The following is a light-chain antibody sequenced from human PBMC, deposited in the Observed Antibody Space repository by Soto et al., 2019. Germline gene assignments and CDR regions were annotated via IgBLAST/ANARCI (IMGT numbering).Light chain of an antibody. CDR3: NSYTSSSTHV. Sequence: QSVLTKPASVSGSPGRSTTFPCTGTSSDVGGYNYVSWYQQHPGKAPKLIISDVSNRPSGVSNRFSGSKSGNTASLTISGLQAEDEADYYCNSYTSSSTHVFGTGTKVTVL. V-gene: IGLV2-14*03. J-gene: IGLJ1*01. CDR2: DVS. CDR1: SSDVGGYNY.